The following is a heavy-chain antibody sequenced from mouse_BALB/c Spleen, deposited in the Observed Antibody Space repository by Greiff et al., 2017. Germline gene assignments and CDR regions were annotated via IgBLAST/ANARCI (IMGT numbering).Heavy chain of an antibody. D-gene: IGHD2-3*01. CDR2: ISYSGST. J-gene: IGHJ2*01. V-gene: IGHV3-2*02. CDR1: GYSITSDYA. CDR3: ARLDDGYSDY. Sequence: EVMLVESGPGLVKPSQSLSLTCTVTGYSITSDYAWNWIRQFPGNKLEWMGYISYSGSTSYNPSLKSRISITRDTSKNQFFLQLNSVTTEDTATYYCARLDDGYSDYWGQGTTLTVSS.